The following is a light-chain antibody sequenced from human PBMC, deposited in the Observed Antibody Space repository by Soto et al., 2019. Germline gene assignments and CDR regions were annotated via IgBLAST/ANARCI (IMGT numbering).Light chain of an antibody. CDR3: QQYHSTPIT. CDR1: QTIATF. Sequence: QMTQSPSSLSASVGYRVTITCRASQTIATFLNWYQQKPGKAPKLLIYGASTLQSGVPSRFSGSGSGTDFTLTITSLQAGDVAVYYCQQYHSTPITFGQGTRLENK. CDR2: GAS. J-gene: IGKJ5*01. V-gene: IGKV1-39*01.